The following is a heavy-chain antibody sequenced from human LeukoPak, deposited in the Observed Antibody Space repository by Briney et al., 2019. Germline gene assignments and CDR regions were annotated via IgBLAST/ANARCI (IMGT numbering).Heavy chain of an antibody. CDR2: FDPEDGET. D-gene: IGHD1-26*01. Sequence: APVEVSCKVSGYTLSELSIHWVRQAPGKGLEWVGGFDPEDGETISAQKFQGRVTMTEDTSTDTAYMELSRLRSEDTAVYYCATGEGATITFDIWGQGAMVTVSS. J-gene: IGHJ3*02. V-gene: IGHV1-24*01. CDR3: ATGEGATITFDI. CDR1: GYTLSELS.